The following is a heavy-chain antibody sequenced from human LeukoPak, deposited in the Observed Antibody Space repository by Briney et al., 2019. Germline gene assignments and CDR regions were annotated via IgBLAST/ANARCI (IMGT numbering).Heavy chain of an antibody. Sequence: ASVKASCKASGYTFTSYDINWVRQATGQGLEWMGWMNPNSGNTGYAQKFQGRVTMTRNTSISTAYMELSSLRSEDTAVYYCARGLYCSSTSCYTSYWSDPWGQGTLVTVSS. CDR1: GYTFTSYD. CDR2: MNPNSGNT. V-gene: IGHV1-8*01. CDR3: ARGLYCSSTSCYTSYWSDP. D-gene: IGHD2-2*02. J-gene: IGHJ5*02.